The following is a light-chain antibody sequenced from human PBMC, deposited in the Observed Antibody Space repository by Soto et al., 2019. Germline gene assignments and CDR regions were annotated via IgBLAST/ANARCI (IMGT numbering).Light chain of an antibody. CDR3: SSYTSSSTLYV. CDR2: EVS. V-gene: IGLV2-14*01. Sequence: QSALTQPASVSGSPGQSITISCTGTSSDVGGYNYVSWYQQHPGKAPKLMIYEVSNRPSGVSNRFSGSKSGNTASLTISGLQADDEADYNCSSYTSSSTLYVFGTGTKVTVL. J-gene: IGLJ1*01. CDR1: SSDVGGYNY.